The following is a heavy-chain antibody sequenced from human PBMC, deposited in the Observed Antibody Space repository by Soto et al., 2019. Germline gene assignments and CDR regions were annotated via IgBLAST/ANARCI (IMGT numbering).Heavy chain of an antibody. Sequence: SVKVSCKASGGTFSSYAISWVRQAPGQGLEWVGGIIPIFGTANYAQKFQGRVTITADESTSTAYMELSSLRSEDTAVYYCARDTGATSDFHHWGQGTLVTVSS. V-gene: IGHV1-69*13. D-gene: IGHD1-26*01. CDR2: IIPIFGTA. CDR1: GGTFSSYA. J-gene: IGHJ1*01. CDR3: ARDTGATSDFHH.